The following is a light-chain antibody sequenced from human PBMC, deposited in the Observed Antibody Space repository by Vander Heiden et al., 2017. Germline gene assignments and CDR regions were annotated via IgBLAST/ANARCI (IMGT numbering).Light chain of an antibody. J-gene: IGLJ3*02. V-gene: IGLV1-47*01. Sequence: QSVLTQPPSASGTPGQRVTISCSGSFSNVGSNYVHWHQQHPGTSSKLPIYRNNVRTSEVPDRFSGAKSETSASLAISGRRAEDEADYYCAAWDDSLSGWVFGGGTKLTVL. CDR2: RNN. CDR1: FSNVGSNY. CDR3: AAWDDSLSGWV.